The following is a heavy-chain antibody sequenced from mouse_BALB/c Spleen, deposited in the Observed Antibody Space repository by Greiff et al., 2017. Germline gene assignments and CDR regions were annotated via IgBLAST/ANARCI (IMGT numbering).Heavy chain of an antibody. D-gene: IGHD1-1*01. Sequence: QVQLQQPGAELVKPGAPVKLSCKASGYTFTSYWMNWVKQRPGRGLEWIGRIDPSDSETHYNQKFKDKATLTVDKSSSTAYIQLSSLTSEDSAVYYCARRHYGSSYGWYFDVWGAGTTVTVSS. V-gene: IGHV1-69*02. CDR1: GYTFTSYW. CDR2: IDPSDSET. CDR3: ARRHYGSSYGWYFDV. J-gene: IGHJ1*01.